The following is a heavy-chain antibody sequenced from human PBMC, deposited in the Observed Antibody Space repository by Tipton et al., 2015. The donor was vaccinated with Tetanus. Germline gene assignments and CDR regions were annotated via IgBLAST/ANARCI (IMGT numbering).Heavy chain of an antibody. V-gene: IGHV4-39*01. CDR3: AGPSTTVTPRAFDV. Sequence: TLSLTCNVSGASMSSSSYYWDWIRQPPGKGLEWIGSIYYSGSSYYNPSLESRVTISLDTSKNRFSLKLTSVTVADAAVYYCAGPSTTVTPRAFDVWGQGTMVTVSS. D-gene: IGHD4-17*01. J-gene: IGHJ3*01. CDR1: GASMSSSSYY. CDR2: IYYSGSS.